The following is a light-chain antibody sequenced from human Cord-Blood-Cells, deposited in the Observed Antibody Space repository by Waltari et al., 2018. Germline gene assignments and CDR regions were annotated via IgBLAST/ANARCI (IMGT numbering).Light chain of an antibody. Sequence: DIQFTPSPSFLSSSVGERVTIPCRASQGISSYLAWYQQKPGKAPKLLIYAASTFQSGVPSRFSGSGSGTEFTLTISSLQPEDFATYYCQQLNSYPRITFGQGTRLEIK. CDR2: AAS. V-gene: IGKV1-9*01. CDR3: QQLNSYPRIT. J-gene: IGKJ5*01. CDR1: QGISSY.